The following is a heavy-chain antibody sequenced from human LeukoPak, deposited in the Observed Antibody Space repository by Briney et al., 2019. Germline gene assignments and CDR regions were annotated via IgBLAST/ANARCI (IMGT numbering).Heavy chain of an antibody. D-gene: IGHD3-9*01. CDR2: INHSGST. CDR3: ARGKRVLRYFDWLSTFDY. Sequence: PSETLSLTCAVYGGSFSGYYWSWIRQPPGKGLEWIGEINHSGSTNYNPSLKSRVTISVDTSKNQFSLKLSSVTAADTAVYYCARGKRVLRYFDWLSTFDYWGQATLVTVSS. CDR1: GGSFSGYY. V-gene: IGHV4-34*01. J-gene: IGHJ4*02.